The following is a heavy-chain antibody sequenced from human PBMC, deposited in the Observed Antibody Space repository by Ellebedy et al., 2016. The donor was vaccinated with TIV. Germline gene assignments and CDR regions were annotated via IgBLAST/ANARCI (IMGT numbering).Heavy chain of an antibody. CDR1: GFTVSSNF. D-gene: IGHD2-2*01. Sequence: PGGSLRLSCAASGFTVSSNFMTWVRQAPGKGLELVSVIYGGGTIRYADSVKGRFTISRDNSKNTVDLQMNSLRAEDTAVYYCARPTVPATICGACGMDVWGQGTTVIVSS. CDR2: IYGGGTI. CDR3: ARPTVPATICGACGMDV. V-gene: IGHV3-53*01. J-gene: IGHJ6*02.